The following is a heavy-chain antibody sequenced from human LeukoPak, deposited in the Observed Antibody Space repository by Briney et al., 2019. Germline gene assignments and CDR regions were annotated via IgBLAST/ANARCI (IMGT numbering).Heavy chain of an antibody. J-gene: IGHJ6*02. D-gene: IGHD6-6*01. Sequence: GGSLRLSCAASGINFNIYAMTWVRQAPGKGLQWVSGINDRGTYIYYADSVKGRFTISRDNSKNMLYLQMHSLRAEDTALYYCAKGIIVDRLMFGFDVWGQGTTVTVS. V-gene: IGHV3-23*01. CDR3: AKGIIVDRLMFGFDV. CDR2: INDRGTYI. CDR1: GINFNIYA.